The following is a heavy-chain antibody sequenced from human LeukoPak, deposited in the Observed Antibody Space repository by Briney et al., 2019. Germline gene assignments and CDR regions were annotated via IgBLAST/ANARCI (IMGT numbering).Heavy chain of an antibody. V-gene: IGHV3-30*02. J-gene: IGHJ3*02. D-gene: IGHD3-22*01. CDR3: ARDLAYYDSSGYGTFDI. CDR2: IRYDGSNK. Sequence: GGSLRLSCAASGFTFSSYGMHWVCQAPGKGLEWVAFIRYDGSNKYYADSVKGRFTISRDNAKNSLYLQMNSLRAEDTAVYYCARDLAYYDSSGYGTFDIWGQGTMVTVSS. CDR1: GFTFSSYG.